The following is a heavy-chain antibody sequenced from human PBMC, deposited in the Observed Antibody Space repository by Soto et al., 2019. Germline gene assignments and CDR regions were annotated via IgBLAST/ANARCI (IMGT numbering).Heavy chain of an antibody. V-gene: IGHV4-30-4*01. CDR1: GGSISSGDYY. D-gene: IGHD4-17*01. Sequence: ASETLSLTCTVSGGSISSGDYYWSWIRQPPGKGLEWIGYIYCSGSTYYNPSLKSRVTISVDTSKNQFSLKLSSVTAADTAVYYCARDTTTVTPYYYYGMDVWGQGTTVTVSS. CDR2: IYCSGST. J-gene: IGHJ6*02. CDR3: ARDTTTVTPYYYYGMDV.